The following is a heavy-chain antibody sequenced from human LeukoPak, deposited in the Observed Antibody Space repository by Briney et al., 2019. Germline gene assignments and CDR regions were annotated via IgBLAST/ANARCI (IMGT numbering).Heavy chain of an antibody. CDR2: VYAGDSDT. V-gene: IGHV5-51*04. CDR1: GYSFTSYW. D-gene: IGHD3-10*01. J-gene: IGHJ3*02. CDR3: ARSGGLWFGELSDAFDI. Sequence: GESLKMSCKGSGYSFTSYWIGWVRQMPGKGLEWMGIVYAGDSDTRYNPSLQGQVTISADKPISPAYLQWSSLKASDTAMYYCARSGGLWFGELSDAFDIWGQGTMVTVSS.